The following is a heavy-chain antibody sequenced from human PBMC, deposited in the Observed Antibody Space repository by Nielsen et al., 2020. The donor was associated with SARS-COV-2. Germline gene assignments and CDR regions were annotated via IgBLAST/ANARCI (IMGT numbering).Heavy chain of an antibody. CDR2: IYHSGNT. CDR3: ARLLTNTGNYFRFDP. CDR1: GDSISSSNW. V-gene: IGHV4-4*02. Sequence: SETLSLTCAVSGDSISSSNWWRWVRQPPGKGLEWIGEIYHSGNTNYHPSLKSRVTISVDKSKNQFSRRLISVTAADTAVYYCARLLTNTGNYFRFDPWGQGTLVTVSS. D-gene: IGHD1-26*01. J-gene: IGHJ5*02.